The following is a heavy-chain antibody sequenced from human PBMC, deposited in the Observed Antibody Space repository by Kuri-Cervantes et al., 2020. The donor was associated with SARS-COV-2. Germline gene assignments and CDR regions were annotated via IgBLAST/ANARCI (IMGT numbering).Heavy chain of an antibody. D-gene: IGHD3-9*01. CDR1: GGTFSSYA. CDR3: ARASVSCYDILTGYYGTKNSPFDP. V-gene: IGHV1-69*06. CDR2: IIPIFGTA. Sequence: SVKVSCKASGGTFSSYAISWVRQAPGQGLEWMGGIIPIFGTANYAQKFQGRVTITADKSTGTAYVELSSLRSEDTAVYYCARASVSCYDILTGYYGTKNSPFDPWGQGTLVTVSS. J-gene: IGHJ5*02.